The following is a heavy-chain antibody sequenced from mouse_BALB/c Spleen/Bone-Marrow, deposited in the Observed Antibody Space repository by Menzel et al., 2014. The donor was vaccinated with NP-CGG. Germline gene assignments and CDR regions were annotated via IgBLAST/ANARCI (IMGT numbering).Heavy chain of an antibody. Sequence: EVHLVESGGGLVQPGGSMKLSCVASGFTFSNYWMNWVRQSPEKGLEWVAEIRLKSNNYATHYAESVKGKFTISRDDSXNSVYLQMNNLRAEDTGIYYCATSLRVFDYWGQGTPLTVSS. CDR3: ATSLRVFDY. CDR2: IRLKSNNYAT. D-gene: IGHD1-1*01. J-gene: IGHJ2*01. CDR1: GFTFSNYW. V-gene: IGHV6-6*02.